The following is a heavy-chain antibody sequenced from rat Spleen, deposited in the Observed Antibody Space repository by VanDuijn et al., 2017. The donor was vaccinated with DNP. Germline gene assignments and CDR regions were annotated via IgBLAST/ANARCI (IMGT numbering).Heavy chain of an antibody. V-gene: IGHV5-22*01. CDR3: VRWNSGHFDY. CDR2: IGSPAYAP. CDR1: GFTFSAYY. D-gene: IGHD4-3*01. J-gene: IGHJ2*01. Sequence: EVKLVESGGDLVQPGRSLKLSCAASGFTFSAYYMAWVRQAPAKGLEWVAYIGSPAYAPYYADSVKGRFTISRDNAKSTLYLQMNSLRSEDMATYYCVRWNSGHFDYWGQGVMVTVSS.